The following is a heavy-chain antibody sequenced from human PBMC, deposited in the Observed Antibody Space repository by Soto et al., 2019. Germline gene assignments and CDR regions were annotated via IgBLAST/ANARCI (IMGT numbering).Heavy chain of an antibody. D-gene: IGHD3-16*01. CDR1: GFTFSTYW. J-gene: IGHJ4*02. CDR2: IKGDGSEK. Sequence: EVQLVESGGGLVQPGESLRLSCAASGFTFSTYWMFWVRQAPGKGLEWVATIKGDGSEKLYVDSVKSRFTISRDNAKDSLHLQMNSLRVEDTAVYFCAGAPGWLIENWGQGTLVTVSS. V-gene: IGHV3-7*04. CDR3: AGAPGWLIEN.